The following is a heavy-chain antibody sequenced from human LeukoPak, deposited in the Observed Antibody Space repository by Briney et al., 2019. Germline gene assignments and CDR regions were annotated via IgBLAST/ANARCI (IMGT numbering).Heavy chain of an antibody. Sequence: SETLSLTCAVYSGSYSGYYWSWIHQTPGKGLEWIGEINHSGSTNYNPSLKSRVTISVDTSKNQFSLKLSSVTAADTAVYYCARSGVSELVRFEVYFDYWGQGTLVTVSS. CDR2: INHSGST. D-gene: IGHD6-13*01. CDR3: ARSGVSELVRFEVYFDY. CDR1: SGSYSGYY. J-gene: IGHJ4*02. V-gene: IGHV4-34*01.